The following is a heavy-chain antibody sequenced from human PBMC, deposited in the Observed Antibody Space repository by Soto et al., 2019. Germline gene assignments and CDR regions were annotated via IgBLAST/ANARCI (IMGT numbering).Heavy chain of an antibody. V-gene: IGHV3-23*01. Sequence: EVQLLESGGGLVQPGGSLRLSCAASGFTFSSYAMSWVRQAPGKGLEWVSAISGSGGSTYYADSVKGRFTISRDNSKNTLYLQMNSLRAEDTAVYYCAKSIAALYYYYYGMDVWGQWTTVTVSS. D-gene: IGHD6-6*01. J-gene: IGHJ6*02. CDR1: GFTFSSYA. CDR2: ISGSGGST. CDR3: AKSIAALYYYYYGMDV.